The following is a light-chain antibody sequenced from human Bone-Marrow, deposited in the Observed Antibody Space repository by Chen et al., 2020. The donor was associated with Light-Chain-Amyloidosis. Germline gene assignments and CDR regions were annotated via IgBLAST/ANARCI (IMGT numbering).Light chain of an antibody. CDR1: NIASTS. J-gene: IGLJ3*02. V-gene: IGLV3-21*02. CDR3: QVWDRSSDRPV. CDR2: DDS. Sequence: SYVLTQPSSVSVPPGQTAPIAGGGTNIASTSVHWYQQTPGQAPLLVVYDDSYRPSGIPERLSGSNSGNTATLTISRVEAGDEADYYCQVWDRSSDRPVFGGGTKLTVL.